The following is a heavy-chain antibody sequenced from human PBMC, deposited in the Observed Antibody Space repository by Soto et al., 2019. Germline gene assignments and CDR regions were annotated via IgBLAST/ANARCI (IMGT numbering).Heavy chain of an antibody. V-gene: IGHV1-69*02. CDR3: ATSYGSGSRPFDY. CDR2: IIPMLGMS. J-gene: IGHJ4*02. CDR1: GDTFNFYT. D-gene: IGHD3-10*01. Sequence: QVQLVQSGAEVKKPGSSVKVSCKASGDTFNFYTISWVRQAPGQGLEWMGRIIPMLGMSNYAQKFQDRVTINADKSTSTAYMQLSSLRSEDTAIYYCATSYGSGSRPFDYWGQGTLVTVSS.